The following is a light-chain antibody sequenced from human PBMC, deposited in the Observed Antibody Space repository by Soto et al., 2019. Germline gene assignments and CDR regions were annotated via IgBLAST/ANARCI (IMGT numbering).Light chain of an antibody. J-gene: IGKJ1*01. CDR2: GAS. V-gene: IGKV3-20*01. CDR1: QSVSGSF. Sequence: EIVLTQSPGTLSLSPGERATLSCRASQSVSGSFLAWYQQKPGQAPRLLIYGASSRATGSPDRFSGSGSGTDFTLTISRLEPEDFAVYYCQQYGSSPTFGQGTKVESK. CDR3: QQYGSSPT.